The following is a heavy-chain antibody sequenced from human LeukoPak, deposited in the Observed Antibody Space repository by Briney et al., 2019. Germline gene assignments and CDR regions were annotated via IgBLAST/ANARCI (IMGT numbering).Heavy chain of an antibody. D-gene: IGHD2-15*01. CDR3: ARHRCSAPSKRVFDI. V-gene: IGHV4-39*01. J-gene: IGHJ3*02. Sequence: ASETLSLTCTVSGGSIISSDYHWGWVRQPPGKGLEWIGTISYSGNTDYNPSLRSRVTISVDTSNNQFSLRLGSVTAADTAIYHCARHRCSAPSKRVFDIWGQGTMVTVSS. CDR1: GGSIISSDYH. CDR2: ISYSGNT.